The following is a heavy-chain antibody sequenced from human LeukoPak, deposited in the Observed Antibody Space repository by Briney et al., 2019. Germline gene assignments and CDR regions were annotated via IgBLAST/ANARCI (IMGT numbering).Heavy chain of an antibody. V-gene: IGHV3-21*04. CDR3: AKGRWGLTINNFDI. CDR2: ISSTSVAI. Sequence: GGSLRLSCSASGFTFTTYSMHWVRQAPGKGLEWVSSISSTSVAIYYADSVKGRFTISRDSSKNTLYLQMNSLRGEDTAVYYCAKGRWGLTINNFDIWGQGTMVTVSS. D-gene: IGHD3-9*01. CDR1: GFTFTTYS. J-gene: IGHJ3*02.